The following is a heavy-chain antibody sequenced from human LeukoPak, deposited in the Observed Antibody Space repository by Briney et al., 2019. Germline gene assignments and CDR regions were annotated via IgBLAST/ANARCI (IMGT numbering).Heavy chain of an antibody. V-gene: IGHV4-34*01. CDR3: ATYSGHGAFDI. CDR1: GGSFSGYY. CDR2: INHSGST. J-gene: IGHJ3*02. D-gene: IGHD5-12*01. Sequence: SETLSLTCAVYGGSFSGYYWSWIRQPPGKGLEWIGEINHSGSTNYNPSLKSRVTISVDTSKNQFSLKLSSVTAADTAVYYCATYSGHGAFDIWGQGTMVTVSS.